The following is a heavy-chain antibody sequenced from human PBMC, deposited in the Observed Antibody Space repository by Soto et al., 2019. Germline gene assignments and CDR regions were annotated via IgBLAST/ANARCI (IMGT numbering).Heavy chain of an antibody. Sequence: LRLSCAASGFTFSSYAMSWVRQAPGKGLEWVSAVSGSGGSTYYADSVKGRFTISRDNSKNTLYLQMNSLRAEDTAVYYCAKDRSYGSGSYWGQGTLVTVSS. J-gene: IGHJ4*02. V-gene: IGHV3-23*01. CDR2: VSGSGGST. CDR3: AKDRSYGSGSY. D-gene: IGHD3-10*01. CDR1: GFTFSSYA.